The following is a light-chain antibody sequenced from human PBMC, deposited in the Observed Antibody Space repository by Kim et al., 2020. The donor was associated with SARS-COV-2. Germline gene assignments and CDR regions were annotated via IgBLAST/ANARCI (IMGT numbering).Light chain of an antibody. Sequence: ASVGDRVTITCRASQSISSWLAWYQQKPGKAPKLLIYKASSLESGVPSRFSGSGSGTEFTLTISSLQPDDFATDYCQQYNSYPIAFGGGTKVDIK. J-gene: IGKJ4*01. V-gene: IGKV1-5*03. CDR1: QSISSW. CDR3: QQYNSYPIA. CDR2: KAS.